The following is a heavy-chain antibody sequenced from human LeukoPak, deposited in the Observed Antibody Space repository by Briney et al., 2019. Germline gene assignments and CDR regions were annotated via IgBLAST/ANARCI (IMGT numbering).Heavy chain of an antibody. CDR2: IKQDGSEK. CDR3: ARVPYCSSTSCYAIFDY. J-gene: IGHJ4*02. CDR1: GFTFSSSW. V-gene: IGHV3-7*05. D-gene: IGHD2-2*01. Sequence: GGSLRLSCAASGFTFSSSWMSWVRQAPGKGLEWVANIKQDGSEKYYVDSVKGRFTISRDNAKNSLYLQMNSLRAEDTAVYYCARVPYCSSTSCYAIFDYWGQGTLVTVSS.